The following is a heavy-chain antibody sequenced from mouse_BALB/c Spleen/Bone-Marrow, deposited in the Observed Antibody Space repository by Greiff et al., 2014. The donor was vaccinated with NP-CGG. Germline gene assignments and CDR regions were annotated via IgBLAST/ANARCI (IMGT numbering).Heavy chain of an antibody. Sequence: VQLQQSGPDLVKPSQSLSLTCTVTGYSITSGYSWHWIRQFPGNKLEWMGYIHYSGSTNYNPSLKSRISITRDTSKNQFFLQLNSVTTEDTATYYCARRVRSYDVPAWFAYWGQGTLVTVSA. J-gene: IGHJ3*01. CDR1: GYSITSGYS. CDR2: IHYSGST. CDR3: ARRVRSYDVPAWFAY. V-gene: IGHV3-1*02. D-gene: IGHD2-12*01.